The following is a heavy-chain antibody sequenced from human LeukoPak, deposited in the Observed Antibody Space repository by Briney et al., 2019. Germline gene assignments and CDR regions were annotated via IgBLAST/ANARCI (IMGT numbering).Heavy chain of an antibody. V-gene: IGHV3-13*01. J-gene: IGHJ6*02. CDR1: GFTFSSYD. CDR3: ARGGYSGYDIYGMDV. D-gene: IGHD5-12*01. Sequence: GGSLRLSCAASGFTFSSYDMHWVRQATGKGLEWVSAIGTAGDTYYPGSVKGRFTISGENAKNSLYLQMNSLRAEDTAVYYCARGGYSGYDIYGMDVWGQGTTVTVSS. CDR2: IGTAGDT.